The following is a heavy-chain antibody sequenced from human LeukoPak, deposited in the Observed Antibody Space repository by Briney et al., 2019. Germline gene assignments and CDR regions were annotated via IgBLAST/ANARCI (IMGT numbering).Heavy chain of an antibody. CDR3: TIEASRGPLDY. J-gene: IGHJ4*02. CDR2: ISGNGGNT. Sequence: PGGSLRLSCAASGFTFNSYTLSWVRQAPGKGLEYVSAISGNGGNTYYANSVKGRFTISRDNSKTTLYLQMGSLRTEDMGVYYCTIEASRGPLDYWGQGTLVTVSS. CDR1: GFTFNSYT. V-gene: IGHV3-64*01.